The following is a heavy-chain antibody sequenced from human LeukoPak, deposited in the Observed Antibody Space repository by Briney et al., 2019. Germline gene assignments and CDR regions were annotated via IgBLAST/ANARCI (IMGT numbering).Heavy chain of an antibody. V-gene: IGHV3-21*01. Sequence: PGGSLRLSCAASGFTLSTFDMNWVRQAPGKGLEWVSSISTSSRYIYYRDSVKGRFTISRDDAKNSLYLQMNSLRVEDTAVYYCARADCSGSTCYLRRSWFDPWGQGTLATVSS. CDR2: ISTSSRYI. CDR3: ARADCSGSTCYLRRSWFDP. D-gene: IGHD2-2*01. J-gene: IGHJ5*02. CDR1: GFTLSTFD.